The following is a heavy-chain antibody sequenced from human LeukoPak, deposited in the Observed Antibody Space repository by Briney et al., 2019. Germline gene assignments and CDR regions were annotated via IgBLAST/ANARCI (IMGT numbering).Heavy chain of an antibody. CDR1: GYTFTTSY. Sequence: ASVKVSCKASGYTFTTSYIHWVRQAPGQGLEWMGWINAGNGNTKYSQKFQGRVTITRDTSASTAYMELSSLRSEDTAVYYCARPYSSGWYNWFDPWGQGTLVTVSS. CDR3: ARPYSSGWYNWFDP. J-gene: IGHJ5*02. D-gene: IGHD6-19*01. V-gene: IGHV1-3*01. CDR2: INAGNGNT.